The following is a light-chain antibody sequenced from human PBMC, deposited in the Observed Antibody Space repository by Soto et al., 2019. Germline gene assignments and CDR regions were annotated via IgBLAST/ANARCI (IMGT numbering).Light chain of an antibody. CDR2: EVS. V-gene: IGLV2-14*01. J-gene: IGLJ1*01. CDR1: SSDVGGYNY. CDR3: SSYTSSSTYV. Sequence: QSVLTQPASVSGSPGQSITISCTGTSSDVGGYNYVSWYQQHPGKAPKLMIYEVSHRPSGVSNRFSGSKSGNTASLTISGLQAEDEADYYCSSYTSSSTYVFGTGTKATVL.